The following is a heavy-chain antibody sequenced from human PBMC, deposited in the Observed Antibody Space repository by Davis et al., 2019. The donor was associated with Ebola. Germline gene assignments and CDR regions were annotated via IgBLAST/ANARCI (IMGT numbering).Heavy chain of an antibody. CDR3: ASLAAAGTFYYYGMDV. V-gene: IGHV4-34*01. D-gene: IGHD6-13*01. CDR1: GGSISGDY. Sequence: MPSETLSLTCTVSGGSISGDYWSWIRQPPGKGLEWIGEINHSGSTNYNPSLKSRVTISVDTSKNQFSLKLSSVTAADTAVYYCASLAAAGTFYYYGMDVWGQGTTVTVSS. CDR2: INHSGST. J-gene: IGHJ6*02.